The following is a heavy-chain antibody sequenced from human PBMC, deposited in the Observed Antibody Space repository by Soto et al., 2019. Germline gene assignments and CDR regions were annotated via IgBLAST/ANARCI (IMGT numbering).Heavy chain of an antibody. Sequence: XGSLSLSCTASGFTCSSFALSWVRQAPGKGLEWVSAISGSGDGTDYADSVKGRFTISRDNSKNTLYLQMNSLRAEDTAVYYCAGPGYSSQDSWGQGALVTVS. V-gene: IGHV3-23*01. CDR3: AGPGYSSQDS. CDR2: ISGSGDGT. J-gene: IGHJ1*01. D-gene: IGHD5-18*01. CDR1: GFTCSSFA.